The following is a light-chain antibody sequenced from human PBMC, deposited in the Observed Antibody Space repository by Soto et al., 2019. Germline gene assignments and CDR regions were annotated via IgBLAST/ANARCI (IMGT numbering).Light chain of an antibody. CDR2: GAS. CDR3: QQYNNWPPVT. CDR1: QSVSSN. Sequence: EIVMTQSPATLSVFPGATASLSCRASQSVSSNLAWYQQKPGQGPRLLIYGASTRATDIPARFSGSGSGTEFTLTISSLQSEDFAVYYCQQYNNWPPVTFGQGTKVEIK. V-gene: IGKV3-15*01. J-gene: IGKJ1*01.